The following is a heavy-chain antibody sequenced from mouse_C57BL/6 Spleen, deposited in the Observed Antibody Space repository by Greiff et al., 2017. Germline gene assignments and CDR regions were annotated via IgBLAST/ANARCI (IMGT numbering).Heavy chain of an antibody. CDR1: GYTFTDYY. V-gene: IGHV1-75*01. J-gene: IGHJ3*01. CDR3: AREGLGGGFAY. Sequence: VQLQQSGPELVKPGASVKISCKASGYTFTDYYINWVKQRPGQGLEWIGWIFPGSGSTYYNEKFKGKATLTVDKSSSTAYMLLSSLTAEDSAVYVGAREGLGGGFAYWGQGTLVTVFA. D-gene: IGHD3-3*01. CDR2: IFPGSGST.